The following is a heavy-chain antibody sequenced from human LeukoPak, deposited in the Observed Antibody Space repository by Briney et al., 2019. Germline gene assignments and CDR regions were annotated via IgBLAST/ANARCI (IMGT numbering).Heavy chain of an antibody. Sequence: PSETLSLTCTVSGGSISSSSYYWGWIRQPPGKGLEWIGSIYYSGSTYYNPSLKSRVTISVDRSKNQFSLKLSSVTAADTAVYYCAREQKAVGEINDYYFDYWGQGTLVTVSS. D-gene: IGHD3-16*01. V-gene: IGHV4-39*07. CDR3: AREQKAVGEINDYYFDY. J-gene: IGHJ4*02. CDR1: GGSISSSSYY. CDR2: IYYSGST.